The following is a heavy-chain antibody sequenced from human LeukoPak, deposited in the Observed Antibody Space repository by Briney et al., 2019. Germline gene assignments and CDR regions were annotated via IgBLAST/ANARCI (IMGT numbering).Heavy chain of an antibody. Sequence: ASVKVSCKASGYTFTSYGISWVRQAPGQGLEWMGWISAYNGNTNYAQKLQGRVTMTTDTSTSTAYMELRSLRSDDTAVYYCAKVYLTGTGRGFSDHWGQGTLVTVSS. CDR3: AKVYLTGTGRGFSDH. D-gene: IGHD1-7*01. CDR1: GYTFTSYG. J-gene: IGHJ4*02. V-gene: IGHV1-18*01. CDR2: ISAYNGNT.